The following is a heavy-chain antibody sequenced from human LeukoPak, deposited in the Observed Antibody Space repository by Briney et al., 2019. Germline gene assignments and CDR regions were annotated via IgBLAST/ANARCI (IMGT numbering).Heavy chain of an antibody. Sequence: GSLRLSCAASGFTFDDYGMSWVRQAPGKGLEWVSSISSSSSYIYYADSVKGRFTISRDNAKNSLYLQMNSLRAEDTALYYCASKPSAAAVAATGAGYWGQGTLVTVSS. V-gene: IGHV3-21*01. CDR3: ASKPSAAAVAATGAGY. J-gene: IGHJ4*02. CDR1: GFTFDDYG. D-gene: IGHD6-19*01. CDR2: ISSSSSYI.